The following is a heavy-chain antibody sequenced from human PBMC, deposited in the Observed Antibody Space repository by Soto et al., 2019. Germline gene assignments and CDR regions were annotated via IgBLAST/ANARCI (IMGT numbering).Heavy chain of an antibody. V-gene: IGHV3-74*01. J-gene: IGHJ4*02. D-gene: IGHD2-2*01. Sequence: GGSLRLSCAASGFTFSSYSMNWVRQAPGKGLVWVSCISSSGSSTSYADSVKGRFTISRDNAKNTLYLQMNSLRAEDTAVYYCARHLSTSSEAAGLDYWGQGTLVTVSS. CDR2: ISSSGSST. CDR3: ARHLSTSSEAAGLDY. CDR1: GFTFSSYS.